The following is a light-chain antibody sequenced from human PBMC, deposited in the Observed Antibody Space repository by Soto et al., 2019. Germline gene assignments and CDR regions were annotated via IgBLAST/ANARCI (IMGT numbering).Light chain of an antibody. CDR3: QQYYSTPRT. Sequence: DIVMTQSPDSLAVSLGERAIINCKSSQSLLYTSNNKNYLAWYQQKPGQPPKLLIYWASTRESGVPDRFSGSGSGTDFTLTISSLQAEDVAVYYCQQYYSTPRTFGQGTKVDIK. J-gene: IGKJ1*01. V-gene: IGKV4-1*01. CDR1: QSLLYTSNNKNY. CDR2: WAS.